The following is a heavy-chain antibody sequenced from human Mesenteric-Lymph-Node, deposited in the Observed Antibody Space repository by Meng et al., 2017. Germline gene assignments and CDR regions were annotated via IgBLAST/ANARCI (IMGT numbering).Heavy chain of an antibody. D-gene: IGHD4-17*01. V-gene: IGHV3-9*01. CDR1: GFTFDDYA. J-gene: IGHJ4*02. CDR3: AAYGDYLPSDY. CDR2: ISWNSGSI. Sequence: GGSLRLSCAASGFTFDDYAMHWVRQAPGKGLEWVSGISWNSGSIGYADSVKGRFTISRDNAKNSLYLQMNSLRAEDTALYYCAAYGDYLPSDYWGQGNQVNVDS.